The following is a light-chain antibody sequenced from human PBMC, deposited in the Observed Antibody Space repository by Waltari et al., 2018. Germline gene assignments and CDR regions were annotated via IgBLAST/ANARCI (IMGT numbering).Light chain of an antibody. V-gene: IGLV1-51*02. J-gene: IGLJ7*01. Sequence: QSALTQPPSVSAAPGPRVTISCSGGSSNIGNNYVSWYRQFPGTAPKLLIYENSERPSGIPGRFSGSKSGTSATLDITGLQAGDEADYYCGTWDSSLSGAVFGGGTHLTVL. CDR1: SSNIGNNY. CDR2: ENS. CDR3: GTWDSSLSGAV.